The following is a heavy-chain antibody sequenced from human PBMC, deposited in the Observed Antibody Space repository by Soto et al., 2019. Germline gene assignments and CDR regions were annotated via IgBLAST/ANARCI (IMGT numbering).Heavy chain of an antibody. CDR2: IYYSGST. CDR1: GGSISSGGYY. V-gene: IGHV4-31*01. D-gene: IGHD6-19*01. CDR3: ARSVGYSRGWYSPYYFDY. J-gene: IGHJ4*02. Sequence: QVQLQESGPGLVKPSQTLSLTCTVSGGSISSGGYYWSWIRQHPGKGLEWIGYIYYSGSTYYNPSRRSQFTISLYTSKNQFSLKLSSVTAADTAVYYCARSVGYSRGWYSPYYFDYWGQGTLVTVSS.